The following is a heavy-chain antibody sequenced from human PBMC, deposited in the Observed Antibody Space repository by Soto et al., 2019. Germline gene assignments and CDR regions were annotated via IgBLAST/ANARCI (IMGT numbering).Heavy chain of an antibody. CDR3: ARTDYYDNWFDP. CDR2: IYYSGST. J-gene: IGHJ5*02. V-gene: IGHV4-59*01. Sequence: PSETLSLTCTVSVGSISGYYWSWIRQPPGKGLEWIGYIYYSGSTNYNPSLKSRVTISVDTSKNQFSLKLSSVTAADTAVYYCARTDYYDNWFDPWGQGTLVTVSS. D-gene: IGHD3-22*01. CDR1: VGSISGYY.